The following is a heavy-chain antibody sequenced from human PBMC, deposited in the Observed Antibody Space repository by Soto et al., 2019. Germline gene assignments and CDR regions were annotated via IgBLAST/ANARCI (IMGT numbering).Heavy chain of an antibody. V-gene: IGHV3-13*01. CDR1: GFTFSSYD. CDR2: IGTAGDT. D-gene: IGHD3-16*01. Sequence: EVQLVESGGNLVQPGGSLRLSCAASGFTFSSYDFHWVRQATGKGLEWVSGIGTAGDTYYAGSVKGRFIMSRENGNNSLYLQMNSLRAGDTAVYYCTRGADGFDYWGQGTLVTVSS. CDR3: TRGADGFDY. J-gene: IGHJ4*02.